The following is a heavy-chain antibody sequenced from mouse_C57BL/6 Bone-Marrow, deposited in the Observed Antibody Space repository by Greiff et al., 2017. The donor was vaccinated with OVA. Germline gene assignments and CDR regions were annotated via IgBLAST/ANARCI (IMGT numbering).Heavy chain of an antibody. CDR3: ARASYYYGSSYSYYFDY. J-gene: IGHJ2*01. CDR2: IYPGSGST. V-gene: IGHV1-55*01. D-gene: IGHD1-1*01. Sequence: VKLLQPGAELVKPGASVKMSCKASGYTFTSYWITWVKQRPGQGLEWIGDIYPGSGSTNYNEKFKSKATLTVDTSSSTAYMQLSSLTSEDSAVYYCARASYYYGSSYSYYFDYWGQGTTLTVSS. CDR1: GYTFTSYW.